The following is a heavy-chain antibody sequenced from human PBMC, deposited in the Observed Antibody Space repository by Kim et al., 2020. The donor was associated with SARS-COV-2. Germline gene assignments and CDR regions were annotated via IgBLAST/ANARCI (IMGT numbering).Heavy chain of an antibody. CDR3: ARDSSSWYFDY. J-gene: IGHJ4*02. V-gene: IGHV4-39*07. D-gene: IGHD6-13*01. Sequence: NYYHPSLKSRMTISVDTSKSQFSLKLWSGTAADTAVYYWARDSSSWYFDYWGQGTLVTVSS. CDR2: N.